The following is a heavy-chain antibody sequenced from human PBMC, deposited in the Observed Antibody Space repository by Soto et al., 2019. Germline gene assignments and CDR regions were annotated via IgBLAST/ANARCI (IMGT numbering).Heavy chain of an antibody. CDR1: GDSIKGGRYF. Sequence: QLQLQESGPGLVKPSETLSLTCSVSGDSIKGGRYFWGWIRQPPGKGLEWLGSIYSSGSTFYNTPLKGRVTVSSDTTKNQCSLRLSSVTAADTAIYYCARHPPCGYKEGSGYSDAGDGLGQGTLSTVS. CDR3: ARHPPCGYKEGSGYSDAGDG. CDR2: IYSSGST. J-gene: IGHJ3*01. V-gene: IGHV4-39*01. D-gene: IGHD3-22*01.